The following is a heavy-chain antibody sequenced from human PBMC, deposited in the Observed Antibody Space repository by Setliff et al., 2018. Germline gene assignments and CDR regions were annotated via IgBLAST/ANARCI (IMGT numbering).Heavy chain of an antibody. D-gene: IGHD2-2*01. J-gene: IGHJ4*02. Sequence: SETLSLTCNVSGASVSSLYYYWAWIRQPPGKGLEYIGHISHAVSASYSPSLKSRLSISADASKNQFSLKLTSVTAADTAVYYCVRTQCTATSCFYLPYWGQGTVVTVSS. CDR1: GASVSSLYYY. CDR3: VRTQCTATSCFYLPY. V-gene: IGHV4-30-4*01. CDR2: ISHAVSA.